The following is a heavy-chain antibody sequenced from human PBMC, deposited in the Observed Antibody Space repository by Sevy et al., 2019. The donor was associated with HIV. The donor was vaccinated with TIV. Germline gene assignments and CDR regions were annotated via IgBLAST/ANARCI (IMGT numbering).Heavy chain of an antibody. CDR3: ARDVLRGAFDI. CDR1: GYSISSGYY. D-gene: IGHD2-8*01. CDR2: IYHSGST. Sequence: SETLSLTCAVSGYSISSGYYWGWIRRPPGKGLEWIGSIYHSGSTYYNPSLKSRVTISVDTSKNQFSLKLSSVTAADTAVYYCARDVLRGAFDIWGQGTMVTVSS. J-gene: IGHJ3*02. V-gene: IGHV4-38-2*02.